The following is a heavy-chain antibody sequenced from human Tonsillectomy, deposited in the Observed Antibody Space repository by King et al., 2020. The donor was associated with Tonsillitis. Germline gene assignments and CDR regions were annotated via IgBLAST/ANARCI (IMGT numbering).Heavy chain of an antibody. Sequence: VQLVESGGGVVQPGGSLRLTCAAAGVARSSYGMHWVRQAPGKGLEWVAYIRYDGSKKYYADSVKGRFIISRDDSKNTMDLQMNSLRRDDTAVYYCALSGFHTLSGMDVWGQGTRVIVSS. J-gene: IGHJ6*02. V-gene: IGHV3-30*02. D-gene: IGHD3-9*01. CDR1: GVARSSYG. CDR3: ALSGFHTLSGMDV. CDR2: IRYDGSKK.